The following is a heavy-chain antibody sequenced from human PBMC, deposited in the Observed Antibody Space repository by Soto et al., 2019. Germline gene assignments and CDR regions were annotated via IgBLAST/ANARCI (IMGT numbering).Heavy chain of an antibody. Sequence: QVQPVQSGAEVKKPGSSVKVSCKASGGTFSSYAISWVRQAPGQGLEWMVGIIPIFGTANYAQKFQGRVTMTADKSTSTAYMEMSSLRSEDTAVYYCARAPANYDFWRGYYRAGFDYWGQGTLVTVSS. D-gene: IGHD3-3*01. CDR1: GGTFSSYA. V-gene: IGHV1-69*06. CDR3: ARAPANYDFWRGYYRAGFDY. J-gene: IGHJ4*02. CDR2: IIPIFGTA.